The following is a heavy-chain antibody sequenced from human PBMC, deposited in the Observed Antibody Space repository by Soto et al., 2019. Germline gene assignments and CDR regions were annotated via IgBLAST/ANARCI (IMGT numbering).Heavy chain of an antibody. CDR1: GYTFTSFG. J-gene: IGHJ5*02. V-gene: IGHV1-18*01. Sequence: QVQLVQSGAEVKKPGASVKVSCKASGYTFTSFGINWVRQAPGQGLQWMGWISPYNGNTNYAQDFQGRVTMTTDTSTNTAYMELRSLRSDDTGVYYCARPRPPYCSGDCYFDPWGQGTLVTVSS. CDR2: ISPYNGNT. CDR3: ARPRPPYCSGDCYFDP. D-gene: IGHD2-21*02.